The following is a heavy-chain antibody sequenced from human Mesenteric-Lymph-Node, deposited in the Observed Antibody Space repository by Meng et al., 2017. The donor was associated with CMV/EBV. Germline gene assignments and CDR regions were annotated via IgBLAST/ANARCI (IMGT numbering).Heavy chain of an antibody. V-gene: IGHV4-59*01. D-gene: IGHD1-26*01. J-gene: IGHJ6*02. CDR1: GGSISSYY. Sequence: GSLRLSCTVSGGSISSYYWSWIRQPPGKGLEWIGYIYYSGGTNYNPSLKSRVSISVDTSKNQLSLKLSSVTAADTALYYCAKDIDSGGPRRYYDYYGMDVWGQGTTVTVSS. CDR2: IYYSGGT. CDR3: AKDIDSGGPRRYYDYYGMDV.